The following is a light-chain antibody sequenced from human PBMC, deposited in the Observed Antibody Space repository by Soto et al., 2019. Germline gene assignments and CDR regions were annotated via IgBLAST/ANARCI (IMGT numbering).Light chain of an antibody. CDR1: QSVRTSY. Sequence: EIVLTQSPGTLSLSPGERATLSCRASQSVRTSYLAWYQQKPGQPPRLLIYGASSRATAIPDRFSGSGSGTEFTLTISSLQPEDFAVYYCQQYESSPRTFGQGTKVDI. CDR3: QQYESSPRT. J-gene: IGKJ1*01. CDR2: GAS. V-gene: IGKV3-20*01.